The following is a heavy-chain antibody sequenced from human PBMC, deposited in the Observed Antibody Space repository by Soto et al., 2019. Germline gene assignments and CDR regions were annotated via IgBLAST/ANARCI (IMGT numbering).Heavy chain of an antibody. CDR3: ARENYGDYLNWFDP. CDR2: ISSSGTTI. CDR1: GFTFSDYY. Sequence: GGSLRLSCAASGFTFSDYYMNWIRQAPGKGLEWVSYISSSGTTIYYADSVKGRFTISRDNAKNSLFLQMNSLRAEDTALYYCARENYGDYLNWFDPWGQGTLVTVSS. J-gene: IGHJ5*02. V-gene: IGHV3-11*01. D-gene: IGHD4-17*01.